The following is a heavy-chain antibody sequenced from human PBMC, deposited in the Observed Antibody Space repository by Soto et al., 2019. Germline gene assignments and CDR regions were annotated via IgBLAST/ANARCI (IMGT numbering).Heavy chain of an antibody. D-gene: IGHD2-2*01. Sequence: ASVKVSCKASGYTFTSYGISWVRQAPGQGLEWMGWISAYNGNTNYAQKLQGRVTMTTDTSTSTAYMELSSLRSEDTAVYYCARDREDIVVVPANLFDYWAQGNLVPVSS. CDR1: GYTFTSYG. V-gene: IGHV1-18*01. CDR3: ARDREDIVVVPANLFDY. CDR2: ISAYNGNT. J-gene: IGHJ4*02.